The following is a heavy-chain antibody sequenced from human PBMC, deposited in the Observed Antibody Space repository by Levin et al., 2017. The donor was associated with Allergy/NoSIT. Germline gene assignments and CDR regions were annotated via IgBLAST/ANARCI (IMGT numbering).Heavy chain of an antibody. V-gene: IGHV6-1*01. CDR3: ARASRAVAGRDYYFDY. Sequence: ASQTLSLTCAISGDSVSSNSAAWNWIRQSPSRGLEWLGRTYYRSKWYNDYAVSVKSRITINPDTSKNQFSLQLNSVTPEDTAVYYCARASRAVAGRDYYFDYWGQGTLVTVSS. D-gene: IGHD6-19*01. CDR1: GDSVSSNSAA. CDR2: TYYRSKWYN. J-gene: IGHJ4*02.